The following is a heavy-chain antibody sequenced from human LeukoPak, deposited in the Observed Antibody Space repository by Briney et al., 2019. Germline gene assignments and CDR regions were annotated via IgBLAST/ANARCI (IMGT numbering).Heavy chain of an antibody. J-gene: IGHJ1*01. Sequence: ASVKVSCKASGYTFTGNYMHWVRQAPGQGLEWMGWINPNSGDTNFAQKFQGRVTMTRDTSISTVYMELSRLRSDDTAVFYCARGYYDSSDFEYFQHWGQGTLVTVSS. CDR1: GYTFTGNY. CDR2: INPNSGDT. D-gene: IGHD3-22*01. V-gene: IGHV1-2*02. CDR3: ARGYYDSSDFEYFQH.